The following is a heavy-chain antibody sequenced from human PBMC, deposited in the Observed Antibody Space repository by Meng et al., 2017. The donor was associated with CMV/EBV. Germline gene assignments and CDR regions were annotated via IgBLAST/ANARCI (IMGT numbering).Heavy chain of an antibody. Sequence: GGSLRLSCAGSGFTFSTYEMNWVRQAPGKGLEWLSYISSSGSTIYYADSVKGRFTISRDNAKNSLYLQMNSLGADDTAVYYCARTGGISMIVGGGDYWGQGTLVTVSS. CDR1: GFTFSTYE. J-gene: IGHJ4*02. CDR2: ISSSGSTI. V-gene: IGHV3-48*03. CDR3: ARTGGISMIVGGGDY. D-gene: IGHD3-22*01.